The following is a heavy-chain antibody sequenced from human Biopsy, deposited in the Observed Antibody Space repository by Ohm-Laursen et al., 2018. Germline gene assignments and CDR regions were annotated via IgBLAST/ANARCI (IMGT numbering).Heavy chain of an antibody. CDR3: AKHGSGWTGDDAFHI. J-gene: IGHJ3*02. Sequence: TLSLACTVSGGSISGSSWSWIRQAPGKGLEWIGYISYSRDTNYNPSLKSRITISVDTSKNQFFLKLTSVTAADTAVYYCAKHGSGWTGDDAFHIWGQGTMVTVSS. CDR2: ISYSRDT. V-gene: IGHV4-59*08. D-gene: IGHD6-19*01. CDR1: GGSISGSS.